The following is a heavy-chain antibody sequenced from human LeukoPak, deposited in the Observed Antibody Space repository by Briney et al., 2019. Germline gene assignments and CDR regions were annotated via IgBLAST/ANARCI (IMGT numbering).Heavy chain of an antibody. V-gene: IGHV4-59*08. D-gene: IGHD2-15*01. CDR3: ARHGYCSGGSCCWYY. CDR2: IYYSGST. J-gene: IGHJ4*02. CDR1: GVSISPYY. Sequence: TSETLSLTCTASGVSISPYYWSWIRQPPGSGLEWITYIYYSGSTSYNASLKSRVAISVDTSNNEVSLTLSSVTAGDSAVYYCARHGYCSGGSCCWYYWGQGTLVTVS.